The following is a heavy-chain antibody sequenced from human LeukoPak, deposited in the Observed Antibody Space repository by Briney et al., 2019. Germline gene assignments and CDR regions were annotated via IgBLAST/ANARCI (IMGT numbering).Heavy chain of an antibody. CDR3: ARELNGYGYYFFDY. CDR2: ISSSSSYI. Sequence: NPGGSLRLSCAASGFTFSSYSMNWVRQAPGKGLEWVSSISSSSSYIYYADSVKGRFTISRDNAKNTLYLQMNSLRAEDTAVYYCARELNGYGYYFFDYWGPGTLVTVSS. D-gene: IGHD3-16*01. V-gene: IGHV3-21*01. CDR1: GFTFSSYS. J-gene: IGHJ4*02.